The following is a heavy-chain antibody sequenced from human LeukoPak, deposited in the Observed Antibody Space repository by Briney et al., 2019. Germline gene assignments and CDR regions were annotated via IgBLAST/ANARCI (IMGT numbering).Heavy chain of an antibody. CDR2: ISSSSSYI. J-gene: IGHJ4*02. D-gene: IGHD3-22*01. CDR1: GFTFSSYS. V-gene: IGHV3-21*01. Sequence: GGSLRLSCAASGFTFSSYSMNWVRQAPGKGLEWVSSISSSSSYIYYADSVKGRFTISRDNAKNSLYLQMNSLRVEDTAVYYCAREDSSGYYLDYWGQGTLVTVSS. CDR3: AREDSSGYYLDY.